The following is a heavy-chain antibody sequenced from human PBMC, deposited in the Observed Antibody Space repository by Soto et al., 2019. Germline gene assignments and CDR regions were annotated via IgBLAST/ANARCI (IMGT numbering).Heavy chain of an antibody. CDR1: GYTFTAYY. CDR2: INPNGGGT. CDR3: ARAVHTMIQGVRFRVDQ. D-gene: IGHD3-10*01. Sequence: QVQLVQSGAEMKKPGASVKVACEASGYTFTAYYIHWVRQAPGQGLEWMGCINPNGGGTKYAQKFQGRVTMTRDTSINTAYRELTRLTSDDTAVYYCARAVHTMIQGVRFRVDQWGQGTLVTVSS. V-gene: IGHV1-2*02. J-gene: IGHJ4*02.